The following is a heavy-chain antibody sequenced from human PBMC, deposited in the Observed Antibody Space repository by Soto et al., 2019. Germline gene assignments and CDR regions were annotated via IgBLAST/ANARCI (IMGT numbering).Heavy chain of an antibody. D-gene: IGHD2-21*02. Sequence: HPGGSLRLSCAASGFTFSSYAMHWVRQAPGKGLEYVSVISSNGGSTYYANSVKGRFTISRDNSKNTLYLQMGSLRAEDMAVYYCARNYGGNSYAFDIWGQGTMVTVSS. CDR3: ARNYGGNSYAFDI. CDR2: ISSNGGST. V-gene: IGHV3-64*01. CDR1: GFTFSSYA. J-gene: IGHJ3*02.